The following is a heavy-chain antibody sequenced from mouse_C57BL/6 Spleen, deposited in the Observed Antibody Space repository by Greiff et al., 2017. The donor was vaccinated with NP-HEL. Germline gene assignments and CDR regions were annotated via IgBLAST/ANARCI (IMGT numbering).Heavy chain of an antibody. CDR1: GYTFTSYG. Sequence: QVHVKQSGAELARPGASVKLSCKASGYTFTSYGISWVKQRTGQGLEWIGEIYPRSGNTYYNEKFKGKATLTADKSSSTAYMELRSLTSEDSAVYFCAIYSWFAYWGQGTLVTVSA. CDR2: IYPRSGNT. D-gene: IGHD2-1*01. J-gene: IGHJ3*01. CDR3: AIYSWFAY. V-gene: IGHV1-81*01.